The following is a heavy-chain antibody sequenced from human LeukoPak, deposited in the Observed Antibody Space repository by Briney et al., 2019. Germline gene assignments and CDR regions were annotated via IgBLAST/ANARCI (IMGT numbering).Heavy chain of an antibody. J-gene: IGHJ6*03. V-gene: IGHV1-2*02. CDR3: ARGPGGRSGYYPLEDYYYYHYMDV. D-gene: IGHD3-22*01. CDR1: GYTFTGYY. Sequence: ASVKVSCKASGYTFTGYYIHWVRQAPGQGLEWMGWINPNSGGTNYAQKFQGRVTMTRDTSMSTAYMELSGPRSDDTAVYYCARGPGGRSGYYPLEDYYYYHYMDVWGKGTTVTVSS. CDR2: INPNSGGT.